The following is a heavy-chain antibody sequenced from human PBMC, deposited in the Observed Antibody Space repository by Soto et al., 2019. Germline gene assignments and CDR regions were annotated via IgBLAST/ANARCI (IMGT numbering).Heavy chain of an antibody. Sequence: QVQLQQWGAGLLKPSETLSLTCAVYGGSFSGYYWSWIRQPPGKGLEWIGEINHSGSTNYHPSLNSRVTISVDTSKNQFSLKLSSVTSGDTAVYYSARYEFWSAYRSFDYWGQGTLVTVSS. CDR2: INHSGST. V-gene: IGHV4-34*01. CDR3: ARYEFWSAYRSFDY. D-gene: IGHD3-3*01. CDR1: GGSFSGYY. J-gene: IGHJ4*02.